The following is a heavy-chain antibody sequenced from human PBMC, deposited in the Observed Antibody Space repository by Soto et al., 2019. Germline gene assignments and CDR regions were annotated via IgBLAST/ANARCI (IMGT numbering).Heavy chain of an antibody. CDR2: ISYSGSP. CDR3: ARAWDF. D-gene: IGHD1-26*01. CDR1: GVSVSRDYQ. V-gene: IGHV4-30-4*01. Sequence: LSLTCTVSGVSVSRDYQWIWIRQPPGKGLEWIGHISYSGSPYYHPSLRSRLSISVDTSKNQFSLKVKSVTAADTDVYYCARAWDFWGQGTLVTVSS. J-gene: IGHJ1*01.